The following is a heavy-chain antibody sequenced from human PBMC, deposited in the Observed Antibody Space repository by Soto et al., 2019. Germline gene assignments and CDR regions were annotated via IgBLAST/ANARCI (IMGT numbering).Heavy chain of an antibody. CDR2: INDDSDSI. V-gene: IGHV3-48*04. J-gene: IGHJ4*02. CDR3: ARDIVAGSGWYTYDY. D-gene: IGHD6-19*01. Sequence: GVSLRLSFEASGFTFSRYSMNWVRQAPGKGLEWISYINDDSDSIYYADSVKGRFTISRDNGKNALYLQMASLRADDTAVYYCARDIVAGSGWYTYDYWGQGTLVTVSS. CDR1: GFTFSRYS.